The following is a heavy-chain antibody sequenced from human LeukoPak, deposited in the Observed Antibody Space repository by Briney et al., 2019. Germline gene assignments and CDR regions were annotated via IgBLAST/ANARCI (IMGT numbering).Heavy chain of an antibody. V-gene: IGHV3-74*01. CDR3: AKAVVPAAPSYYGMDV. D-gene: IGHD2-2*01. CDR2: ISPTGSTT. CDR1: GFSFSGHW. Sequence: GGSLRLSCTASGFSFSGHWMHWARQLPGKGLVWVSRISPTGSTTSYADSVKGRFTVSRDNAKNALYLQVNNLRAEDTAVYYCAKAVVPAAPSYYGMDVWGQGTTVTVSS. J-gene: IGHJ6*02.